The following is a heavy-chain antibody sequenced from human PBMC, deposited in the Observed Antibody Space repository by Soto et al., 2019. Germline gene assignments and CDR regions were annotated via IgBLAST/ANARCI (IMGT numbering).Heavy chain of an antibody. CDR2: INAGNGNT. V-gene: IGHV1-3*01. CDR3: AREEWGGDCCSYYYCMDV. CDR1: GYTFTSYA. D-gene: IGHD2-21*02. Sequence: ASVKVSCKASGYTFTSYAMHWVRQAPGQRLEWMGWINAGNGNTKYSQKFQGRVTITRDTSASTVYMELSSLRSEDTAVYYCAREEWGGDCCSYYYCMDVWGQGTTVTVSS. J-gene: IGHJ6*02.